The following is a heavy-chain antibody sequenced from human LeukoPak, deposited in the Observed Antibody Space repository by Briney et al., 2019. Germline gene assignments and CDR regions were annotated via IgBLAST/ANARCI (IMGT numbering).Heavy chain of an antibody. Sequence: SVKVSCNVSGGTFSSYAISWVRQAPGQGLEWMGGIIPIFGTANYAQKFQGRVTITAHESTSTAYRELSSLRSEDTAVYYCARTEGTYYYDSSGYYGYFDYWGQGTLVTVS. CDR1: GGTFSSYA. V-gene: IGHV1-69*01. CDR3: ARTEGTYYYDSSGYYGYFDY. CDR2: IIPIFGTA. J-gene: IGHJ4*02. D-gene: IGHD3-22*01.